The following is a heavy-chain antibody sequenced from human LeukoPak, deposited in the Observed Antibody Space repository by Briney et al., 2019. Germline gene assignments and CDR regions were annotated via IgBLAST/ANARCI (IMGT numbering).Heavy chain of an antibody. CDR1: GFTFSSYA. CDR2: ISGRGDST. V-gene: IGHV3-23*01. CDR3: AKPLVSDYYDSSGYWGY. J-gene: IGHJ4*02. D-gene: IGHD3-22*01. Sequence: PGGSLRLSCAASGFTFSSYAMRGVRQAPGKGGECVSAISGRGDSTYYSDSVRGRFTISRDNSKNTLYVQMNSLRAEDTAVYYCAKPLVSDYYDSSGYWGYWGQGTLVTVSS.